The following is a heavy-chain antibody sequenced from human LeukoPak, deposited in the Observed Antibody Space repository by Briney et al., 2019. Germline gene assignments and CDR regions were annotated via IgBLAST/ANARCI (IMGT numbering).Heavy chain of an antibody. CDR3: AREVSVTYCDY. Sequence: SVKVSCKASGGTFSHYAISWVRQAPGQGLEWMGGIIPILGTSNYAQKFQDRLTITADESTSTAYLELSSLTSADTAVYYCAREVSVTYCDYWGQGSLVTVSS. CDR1: GGTFSHYA. J-gene: IGHJ4*02. D-gene: IGHD5/OR15-5a*01. CDR2: IIPILGTS. V-gene: IGHV1-69*13.